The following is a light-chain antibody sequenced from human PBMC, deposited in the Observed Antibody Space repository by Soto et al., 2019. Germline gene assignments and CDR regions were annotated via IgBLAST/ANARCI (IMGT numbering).Light chain of an antibody. CDR2: EVS. V-gene: IGLV2-23*02. CDR1: SSDVGSYNF. J-gene: IGLJ1*01. CDR3: CSYAGSNTYV. Sequence: QSVLTQPASVSGSPGQSITISCTGTSSDVGSYNFVSWFRQHPGKAPKLMIYEVSKRPSGVSNRFSGSKSGNTASLTISGLQAEDEADYYCCSYAGSNTYVCGTGTKLTVL.